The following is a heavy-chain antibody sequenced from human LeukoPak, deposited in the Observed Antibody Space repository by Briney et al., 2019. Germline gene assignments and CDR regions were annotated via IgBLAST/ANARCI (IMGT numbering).Heavy chain of an antibody. CDR2: SKSESDGGTT. CDR3: TTDAVARDAFDI. J-gene: IGHJ3*02. Sequence: PGGSLRLSCAASGFAFTNAWMNWVRQAPGKGPEWVGRSKSESDGGTTDYNTPVKGRFIISRDDSRSTLHLQMNSLKSEDTAVYYCTTDAVARDAFDIWGQGTTVTVSS. V-gene: IGHV3-15*01. CDR1: GFAFTNAW.